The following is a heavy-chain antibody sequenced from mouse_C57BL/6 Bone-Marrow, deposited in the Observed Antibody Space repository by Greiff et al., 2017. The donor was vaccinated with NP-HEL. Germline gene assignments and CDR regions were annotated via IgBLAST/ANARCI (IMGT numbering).Heavy chain of an antibody. CDR1: GYTFTDYE. CDR3: TILKDYAMDY. CDR2: IDPETGGT. Sequence: VHLVESGAELVRPGASVTLSCKASGYTFTDYEMHWVKQTPVHGLEWIGAIDPETGGTAYNQKFKGKAILTADKSSSTAYMELRSLTSEDSAVYYCTILKDYAMDYWGQGTSVTVSS. V-gene: IGHV1-15*01. J-gene: IGHJ4*01.